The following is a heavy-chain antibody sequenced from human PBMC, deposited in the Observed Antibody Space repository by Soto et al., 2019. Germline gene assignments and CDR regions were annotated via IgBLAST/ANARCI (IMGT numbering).Heavy chain of an antibody. J-gene: IGHJ4*02. CDR2: IYYSGRT. Sequence: QVQLQESGPGLVKPSETLSLTCTVSGGSISSWYWSWIRQPPGKGLEWIGYIYYSGRTNYNPSLTSRVTISVATSKNQCSLKLSSVTAADTAVYYCARRYGSAIDYWGQGTLVTVSS. CDR3: ARRYGSAIDY. V-gene: IGHV4-59*08. D-gene: IGHD1-26*01. CDR1: GGSISSWY.